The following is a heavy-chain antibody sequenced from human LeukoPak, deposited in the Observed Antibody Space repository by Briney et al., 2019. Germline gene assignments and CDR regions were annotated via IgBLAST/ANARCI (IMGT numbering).Heavy chain of an antibody. J-gene: IGHJ3*02. V-gene: IGHV5-51*01. D-gene: IGHD2-15*01. CDR3: ARPRRGYSGAFDM. CDR1: GYSFSSYY. CDR2: IYPGDSDT. Sequence: GESLKISCKGSGYSFSSYYIGWVRQMPGKGLEWMGIIYPGDSDTRYSPSFQGQVTISADKSISTAYLQWSSLKASATAIYYCARPRRGYSGAFDMWGQGTMVTVSS.